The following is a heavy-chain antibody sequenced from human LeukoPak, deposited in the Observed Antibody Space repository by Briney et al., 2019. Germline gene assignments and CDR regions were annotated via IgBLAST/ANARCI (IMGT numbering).Heavy chain of an antibody. CDR1: GGSISSSNW. J-gene: IGHJ3*02. D-gene: IGHD3-22*01. CDR2: IYYSGST. Sequence: SETLPLTCAVTGGSISSSNWRGWVRQPPGKGLDWIGYIYYSGSTNYSPSLKSRLTIPLDTSKNKLSLNLTSVTAADTAVYYCARRFVGYDSSWGASDIWGQGTMVTVSS. V-gene: IGHV4-4*02. CDR3: ARRFVGYDSSWGASDI.